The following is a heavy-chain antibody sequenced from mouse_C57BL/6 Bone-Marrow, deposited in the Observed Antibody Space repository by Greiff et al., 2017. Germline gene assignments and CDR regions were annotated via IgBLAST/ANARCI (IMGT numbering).Heavy chain of an antibody. CDR2: IRNKANGYTT. D-gene: IGHD1-1*01. CDR3: ARSRYYYGSSYLFAY. Sequence: DVHLVESGGGLVQPGGSLSLSCAASGFTFTDYYMSWVRQPPGKALEWLGFIRNKANGYTTEYSASVKGRFTISRDNSQSILYLQMNALRADDSATYYCARSRYYYGSSYLFAYWGQGTLVTVSA. J-gene: IGHJ3*01. CDR1: GFTFTDYY. V-gene: IGHV7-3*01.